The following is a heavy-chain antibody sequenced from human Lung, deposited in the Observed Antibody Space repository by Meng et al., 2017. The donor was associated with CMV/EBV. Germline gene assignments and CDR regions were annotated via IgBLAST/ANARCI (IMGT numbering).Heavy chain of an antibody. J-gene: IGHJ3*02. CDR3: ARVGNERITIFGVVTKGAFDI. D-gene: IGHD3-3*01. CDR2: INPSGGST. Sequence: ASVKVSXKASGYTFTSYYMHWVRQAPGQGLEWMGIINPSGGSTSYAQKFQGRVTMTRDTPTSTVYMELSSLRSEDTAVYYCARVGNERITIFGVVTKGAFDIWGQGTMVXVSS. CDR1: GYTFTSYY. V-gene: IGHV1-46*01.